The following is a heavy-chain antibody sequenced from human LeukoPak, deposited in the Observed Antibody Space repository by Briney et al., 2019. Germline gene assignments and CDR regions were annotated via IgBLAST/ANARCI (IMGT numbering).Heavy chain of an antibody. CDR3: ARDTQYRYSYGWYYYYYMDV. CDR2: IYTSGSP. Sequence: SETLSLTCTVSGGSISSGSYYWRWIRQPAGKGLEWIGRIYTSGSPNYNPSLKSRVTISVDTSKNQFSLKLSSVTAADTAVYYCARDTQYRYSYGWYYYYYMDVWGKGTTVTVSS. J-gene: IGHJ6*03. CDR1: GGSISSGSYY. D-gene: IGHD5-18*01. V-gene: IGHV4-61*02.